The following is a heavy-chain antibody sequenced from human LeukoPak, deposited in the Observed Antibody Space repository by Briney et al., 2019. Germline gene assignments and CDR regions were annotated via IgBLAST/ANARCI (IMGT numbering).Heavy chain of an antibody. D-gene: IGHD4-23*01. CDR1: GFTVDSNY. V-gene: IGHV3-53*01. Sequence: GGSLRLSCAASGFTVDSNYLSWVRQAPGKGLEWVSTIYTGGNTYYAASVKGRFTISRDFSKNTVFLHMNSLRAEDTAMYYCAKATAYTLLTTVVSTLDYWGQGTLVTVSS. J-gene: IGHJ4*02. CDR2: IYTGGNT. CDR3: AKATAYTLLTTVVSTLDY.